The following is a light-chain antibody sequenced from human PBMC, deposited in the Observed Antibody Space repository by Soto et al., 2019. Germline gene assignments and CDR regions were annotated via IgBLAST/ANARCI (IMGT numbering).Light chain of an antibody. CDR3: SSYTSGNDVV. CDR1: SSDVGGYNF. Sequence: QSVLTQPVSVSGSPGQSITISCTGTSSDVGGYNFVSWYQHHPGKAPKLMIYDVSDRPSGVSNRISGSKSGNTASLTISGLQAEDEAAYSCSSYTSGNDVVFGGGTKLTVL. V-gene: IGLV2-14*03. CDR2: DVS. J-gene: IGLJ2*01.